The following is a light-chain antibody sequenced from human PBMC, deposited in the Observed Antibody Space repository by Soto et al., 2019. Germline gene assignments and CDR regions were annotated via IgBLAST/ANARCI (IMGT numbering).Light chain of an antibody. CDR1: QSISSW. Sequence: DIQMTQSPSTLSASVLYRVSITCVSSQSISSWLAWYQQKPGKAPKLLIYDASSLESGVPSRFSGSGSGTEFTLTISSLQPDDFATYYCQQYNSYSPWTFGQGTKVDIK. CDR3: QQYNSYSPWT. CDR2: DAS. V-gene: IGKV1-5*01. J-gene: IGKJ1*01.